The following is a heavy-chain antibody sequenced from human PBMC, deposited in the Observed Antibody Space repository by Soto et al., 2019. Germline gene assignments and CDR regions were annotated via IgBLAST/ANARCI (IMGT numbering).Heavy chain of an antibody. CDR3: ERRRRRDFTIYD. CDR2: IYYSGST. V-gene: IGHV4-31*03. J-gene: IGHJ4*02. Sequence: QVQLQESGPGLVKPSQTLSLTCTVSGGSISSGGYYWSWIRQHPGKGLEWIGYIYYSGSTYYNPSLKIRVTITEDSAKLQFSMKVSSVADADAAVYYWERRRRRDFTIYDWGQGTLVTVSS. CDR1: GGSISSGGYY. D-gene: IGHD3-9*01.